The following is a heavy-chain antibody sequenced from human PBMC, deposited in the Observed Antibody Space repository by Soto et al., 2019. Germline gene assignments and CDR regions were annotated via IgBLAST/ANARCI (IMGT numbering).Heavy chain of an antibody. D-gene: IGHD2-21*01. J-gene: IGHJ4*02. V-gene: IGHV4-31*03. CDR1: GGSISSGGYY. CDR3: ARDRGDRGYYFDY. Sequence: QVQLQESGPGLVKPSQTLSLTCTVSGGSISSGGYYWSWIRQHPGKGLEWIGYIYYNGNTYYNPSLKSRVTISVDTSKNQFSLKLSSVTAADTAVYYCARDRGDRGYYFDYWGQGTLVTVSS. CDR2: IYYNGNT.